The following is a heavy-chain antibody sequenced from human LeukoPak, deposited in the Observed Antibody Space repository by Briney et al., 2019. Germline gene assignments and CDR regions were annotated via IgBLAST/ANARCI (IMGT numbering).Heavy chain of an antibody. CDR3: ARGVHFDY. CDR1: GGSFSGYY. CDR2: INHSGST. D-gene: IGHD6-6*01. Sequence: PSETLSLTCAVYGGSFSGYYWSWIRQPPGKGLEWIGEINHSGSTNYIPSLKSRVTISVDTSKNQFSLKLSSVTAADTAVYYCARGVHFDYWGQGTLVTVSS. V-gene: IGHV4-34*01. J-gene: IGHJ4*02.